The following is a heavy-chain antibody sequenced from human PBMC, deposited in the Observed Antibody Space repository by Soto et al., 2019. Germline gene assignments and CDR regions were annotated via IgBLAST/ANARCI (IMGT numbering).Heavy chain of an antibody. Sequence: PSETLSLTCAVSGGSISSRHWWSWVRQPPGKGLEWIGEIYHSGSTNYNPSLKSRVTISVDKSKNQFSLKLSSVTAADTAVYYCARHEAMAGYLGYFDYWGQGTLVTVS. V-gene: IGHV4-4*02. CDR1: GGSISSRHW. J-gene: IGHJ4*02. CDR2: IYHSGST. CDR3: ARHEAMAGYLGYFDY. D-gene: IGHD2-2*03.